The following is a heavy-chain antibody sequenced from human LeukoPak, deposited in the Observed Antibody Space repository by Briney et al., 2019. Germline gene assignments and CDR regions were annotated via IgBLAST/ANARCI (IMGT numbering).Heavy chain of an antibody. D-gene: IGHD1-26*01. J-gene: IGHJ3*02. Sequence: GGSLRLSCAASGFTFSSFDMNWVRQAPGKGLEWVSFITTSSSYTHYADSVKGRFTISRDNAKNSLYLQMNSLRAEDTAVYYCAREWRGSYHMGAFDIWGQGTMVTVSS. CDR2: ITTSSSYT. CDR1: GFTFSSFD. V-gene: IGHV3-21*01. CDR3: AREWRGSYHMGAFDI.